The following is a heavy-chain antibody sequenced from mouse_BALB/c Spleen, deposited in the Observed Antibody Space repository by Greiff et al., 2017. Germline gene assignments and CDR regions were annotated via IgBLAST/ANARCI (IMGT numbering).Heavy chain of an antibody. CDR3: ERFGNYLYYAMDY. CDR1: GYSITSDYA. Sequence: EVQLQQSGPGLVKPSQSLSLTCTVTGYSITSDYAWNWIRQFPGNKLEWMGYISYSGSTSYNPSLKSRISITRDTSKNQFFLQLNSVTTEDTATYYCERFGNYLYYAMDYWGQGTSVTVSS. J-gene: IGHJ4*01. V-gene: IGHV3-2*02. D-gene: IGHD2-1*01. CDR2: ISYSGST.